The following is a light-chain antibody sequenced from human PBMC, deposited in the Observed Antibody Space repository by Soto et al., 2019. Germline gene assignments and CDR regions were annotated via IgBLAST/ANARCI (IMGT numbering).Light chain of an antibody. CDR3: QQRGNLPIT. Sequence: EIVLTQSPATLSLSPGERATLSCRASQSISSYLDWYQQKRGQAPRLLIYDASKMATGIPARFSGSGSGTDFTLTISSLEPEDFAVYYCQQRGNLPITSGQGTRLEIK. CDR2: DAS. CDR1: QSISSY. J-gene: IGKJ5*01. V-gene: IGKV3-11*01.